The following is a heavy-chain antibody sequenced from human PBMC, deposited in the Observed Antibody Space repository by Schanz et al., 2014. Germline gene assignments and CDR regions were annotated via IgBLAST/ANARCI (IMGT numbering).Heavy chain of an antibody. J-gene: IGHJ4*02. CDR3: ARKVVATIGGYYDN. CDR2: IRSSSTPI. D-gene: IGHD5-12*01. CDR1: GFTFSDYS. Sequence: EVQLVESGGGWVQPGGSLRLSCAASGFTFSDYSMNWVRQAPGKGPEWVLYIRSSSTPIYYADSVKGRFTMSRDNAKNSVFLQMNSLRAEDTAVYYCARKVVATIGGYYDNWGQGTLVIVSS. V-gene: IGHV3-48*01.